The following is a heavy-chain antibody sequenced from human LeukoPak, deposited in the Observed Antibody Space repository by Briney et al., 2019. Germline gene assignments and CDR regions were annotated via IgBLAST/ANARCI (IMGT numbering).Heavy chain of an antibody. V-gene: IGHV4-59*01. D-gene: IGHD1/OR15-1a*01. CDR1: GGSISSYY. CDR3: ARSIIGTRSKFDC. J-gene: IGHJ5*01. CDR2: IYYSGST. Sequence: PSETLSLTCTVSGGSISSYYWSWIRQPPGKGLEWIGSIYYSGSTNYNPSLKSRVTISVDTPKNQFSLKLRSVTAADTAVYSCARSIIGTRSKFDCWGQGTLVTVSS.